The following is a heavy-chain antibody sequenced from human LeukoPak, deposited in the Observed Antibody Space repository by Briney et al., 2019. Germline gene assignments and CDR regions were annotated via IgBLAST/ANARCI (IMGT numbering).Heavy chain of an antibody. CDR1: GGTFSSYA. J-gene: IGHJ6*03. CDR2: IIPIFGTA. V-gene: IGHV1-69*06. D-gene: IGHD6-6*01. Sequence: SVKVSCKASGGTFSSYAISWVRQAPGQGLEWMGGIIPIFGTANYAQKFQGRVTITADKSTSTAYMELSSLRSEDTAVYYCARTQLDPYYYYMDVWGKGTTVTVSS. CDR3: ARTQLDPYYYYMDV.